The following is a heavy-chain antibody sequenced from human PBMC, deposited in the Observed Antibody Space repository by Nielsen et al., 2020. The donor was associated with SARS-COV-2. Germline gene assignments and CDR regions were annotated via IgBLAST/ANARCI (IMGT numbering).Heavy chain of an antibody. J-gene: IGHJ4*02. CDR2: ISYDGSNK. Sequence: SLKISCAASGFTFSSYAMHWVRQAPGKGLEWVAVISYDGSNKYYADSVKGRFTISRDNSKNTLYLQMNSLRVEDAAVYYCARDTGGIAADWGQGTLVTVSS. V-gene: IGHV3-30*04. D-gene: IGHD6-25*01. CDR1: GFTFSSYA. CDR3: ARDTGGIAAD.